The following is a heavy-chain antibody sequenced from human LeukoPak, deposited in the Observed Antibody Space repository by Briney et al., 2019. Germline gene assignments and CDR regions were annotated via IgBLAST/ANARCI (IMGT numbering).Heavy chain of an antibody. J-gene: IGHJ4*02. V-gene: IGHV4-34*01. CDR2: INHSGRT. CDR1: GGSFSGYY. Sequence: KPSETLSLTCAVYGGSFSGYYWSWIRQPPGKGLEWIGEINHSGRTNYNPSLKSRVTISVDTSKNQFSLKLSSVTAADTAVYYCARDQLSYYDSSGFDYWGQGTLVTVSS. D-gene: IGHD3-22*01. CDR3: ARDQLSYYDSSGFDY.